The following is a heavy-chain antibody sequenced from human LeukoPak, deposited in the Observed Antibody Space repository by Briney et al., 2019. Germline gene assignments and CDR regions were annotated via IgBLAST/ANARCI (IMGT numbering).Heavy chain of an antibody. CDR1: GGSISGTNW. CDR2: ISLRGLT. Sequence: SETLSLTCGVSGGSISGTNWWSWVRQPPGQGLEWIGEISLRGLTNYNPSLRSRLTMSLDESKNQVSLNLTSVTAADTAVYYCSRESGPFSPFGSWGQGTLVSVHS. J-gene: IGHJ4*02. D-gene: IGHD1-26*01. CDR3: SRESGPFSPFGS. V-gene: IGHV4-4*02.